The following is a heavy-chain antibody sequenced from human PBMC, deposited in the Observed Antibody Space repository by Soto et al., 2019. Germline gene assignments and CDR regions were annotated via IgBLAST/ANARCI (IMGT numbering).Heavy chain of an antibody. CDR2: ISGGGNDR. D-gene: IGHD3-22*01. V-gene: IGHV3-23*01. CDR3: ARDYYDSSAYYPHDY. J-gene: IGHJ4*02. Sequence: PWGSLRLSCAASGFPFSSYAMSWVRQTPEKGLEWVAGISGGGNDRYYADFVQGRFTFSRDNSRNILYLQMNSLRAEDTAMYYCARDYYDSSAYYPHDYWGQGTLVTVSS. CDR1: GFPFSSYA.